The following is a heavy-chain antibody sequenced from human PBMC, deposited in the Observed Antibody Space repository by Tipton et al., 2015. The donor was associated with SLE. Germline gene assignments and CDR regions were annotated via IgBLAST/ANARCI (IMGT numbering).Heavy chain of an antibody. D-gene: IGHD2-8*01. Sequence: QVQLVQSGVEVKKPGASVKVSCKASGGTFSSYVITWVRQAPGQGLEWMGGIIGIFGTVNYAQKFQGRVTMTRNSSISTAYMELNSLRSEDTAVYYCARVKLIGVAYYMDVWGKGTTVTVSS. CDR3: ARVKLIGVAYYMDV. CDR2: IIGIFGTV. J-gene: IGHJ6*03. V-gene: IGHV1-69*06. CDR1: GGTFSSYV.